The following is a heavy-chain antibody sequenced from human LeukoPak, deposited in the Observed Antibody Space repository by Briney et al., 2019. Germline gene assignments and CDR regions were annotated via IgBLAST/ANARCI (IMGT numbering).Heavy chain of an antibody. CDR3: AKGPTAAADTRYYYYYMDV. J-gene: IGHJ6*03. D-gene: IGHD6-13*01. CDR1: GFTFSSYA. Sequence: AGGSLRLSCAASGFTFSSYAMSWVRQAPGKGLEWVSAISGSGGSTYYAGSVKGRFTTSRDNSKNTLYLQMNSLRAEDTAVYYCAKGPTAAADTRYYYYYMDVWGKGTTVTVSS. CDR2: ISGSGGST. V-gene: IGHV3-23*01.